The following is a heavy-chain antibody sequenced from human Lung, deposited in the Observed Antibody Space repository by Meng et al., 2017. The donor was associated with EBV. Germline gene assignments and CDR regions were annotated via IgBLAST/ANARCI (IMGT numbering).Heavy chain of an antibody. Sequence: QVPLQQGGPGLLKPSETLSLTFAVYSGSFSGYFWSWIRQPPGKGLEWIGEISHSGSTNYNPSLKSRVTISVDKSKNQFSLKLTSVTVADTAVYYCARGQWLDNSWGQGTLVTASS. D-gene: IGHD6-19*01. V-gene: IGHV4-34*01. CDR2: ISHSGST. CDR1: SGSFSGYF. J-gene: IGHJ4*02. CDR3: ARGQWLDNS.